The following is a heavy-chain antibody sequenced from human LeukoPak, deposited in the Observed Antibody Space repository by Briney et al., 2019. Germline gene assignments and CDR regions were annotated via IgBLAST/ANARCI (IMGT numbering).Heavy chain of an antibody. Sequence: SETLSLTCTVSGYSISSGYYWGWIRQPPGKGLEWIGSIYHSGSTYYNPSLKSRVTISVDTSKNQFSLKLSSVTAADTAVYYCARVAGEYYDSSGYYSFDYWGQGTLVTVSS. V-gene: IGHV4-38-2*02. CDR1: GYSISSGYY. CDR3: ARVAGEYYDSSGYYSFDY. D-gene: IGHD3-22*01. J-gene: IGHJ4*02. CDR2: IYHSGST.